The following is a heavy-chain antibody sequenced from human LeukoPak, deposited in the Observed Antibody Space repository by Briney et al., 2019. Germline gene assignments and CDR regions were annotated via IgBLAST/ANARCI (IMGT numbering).Heavy chain of an antibody. V-gene: IGHV3-7*01. CDR1: GFTFSSYW. J-gene: IGHJ4*02. Sequence: GGSLRLSCAASGFTFSSYWMSWVRQAPGKGLEWVANIKQGGSEKYYGDSVKGRFTISRDNAKNSLYLQMNSLGAEDTAVYYCAKDSSGYHQQPYDHWGQGTLVTV. CDR2: IKQGGSEK. D-gene: IGHD3-22*01. CDR3: AKDSSGYHQQPYDH.